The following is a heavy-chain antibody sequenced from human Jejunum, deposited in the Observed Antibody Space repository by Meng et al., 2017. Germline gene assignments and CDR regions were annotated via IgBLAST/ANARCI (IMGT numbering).Heavy chain of an antibody. CDR1: GDSISSTSW. CDR3: ARGVGDIRFGFDY. V-gene: IGHV4-4*02. D-gene: IGHD3-16*01. CDR2: IYHSGRS. J-gene: IGHJ4*02. Sequence: VHRTGSGPGLVKPSGTLSLTCEVSGDSISSTSWWDWLRQPPGKGLEWIGEIYHSGRSNFIPSLKSRVSISLDESKNQFSLTLNSVTAADTAVYYCARGVGDIRFGFDYWGQGILVTVSS.